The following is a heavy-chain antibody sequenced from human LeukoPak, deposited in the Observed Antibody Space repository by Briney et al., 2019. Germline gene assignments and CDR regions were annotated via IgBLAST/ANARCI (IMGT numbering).Heavy chain of an antibody. CDR3: ARGKLKYYDFWSGYYPGYGMDV. CDR2: MNPNSGNT. J-gene: IGHJ6*02. V-gene: IGHV1-8*01. CDR1: GYTFTSYD. D-gene: IGHD3-3*01. Sequence: ASVKVSCKASGYTFTSYDINWVRQATGQGLEWMGWMNPNSGNTGYAQKFQGRVTMTRNTSISTAYMELSSLRSEDTAVYYCARGKLKYYDFWSGYYPGYGMDVWDQGTTVTVSS.